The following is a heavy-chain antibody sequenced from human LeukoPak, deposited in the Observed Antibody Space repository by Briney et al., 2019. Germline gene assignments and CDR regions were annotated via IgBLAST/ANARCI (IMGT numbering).Heavy chain of an antibody. Sequence: SETLSVTCAVYGGSFSGYYWSWIRQPPGKGLEWIGEINHSGSTNYNPSLKSRVTISVDTSKNQFSLKLSSVTAADTAVYYCACAPSLYCSSTSCYSGNWGQGTLVTVSS. CDR1: GGSFSGYY. D-gene: IGHD2-2*01. V-gene: IGHV4-34*01. CDR2: INHSGST. J-gene: IGHJ4*02. CDR3: ACAPSLYCSSTSCYSGN.